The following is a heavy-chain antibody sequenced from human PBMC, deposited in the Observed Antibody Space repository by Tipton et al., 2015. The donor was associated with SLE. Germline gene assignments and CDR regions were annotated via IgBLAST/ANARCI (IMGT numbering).Heavy chain of an antibody. J-gene: IGHJ4*02. CDR1: GYTFSDYY. V-gene: IGHV1-46*01. CDR3: ALGIISYCSGGSCSSD. D-gene: IGHD2-15*01. CDR2: IITSEGRT. Sequence: QSGAEVKKPGASMKVSCKTSGYTFSDYYIHWMRQAPGQGLEWIGIIITSEGRTNYAQKLQGRVTMTTDTSTSTAYMELRSLRSDDTAVYYCALGIISYCSGGSCSSDWGQGTQVTVSS.